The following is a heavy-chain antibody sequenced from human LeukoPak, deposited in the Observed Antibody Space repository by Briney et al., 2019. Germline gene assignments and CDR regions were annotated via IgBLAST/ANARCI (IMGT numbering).Heavy chain of an antibody. D-gene: IGHD3-3*01. CDR3: AKDFAPLSPLPRSRDFWSGYGYYFDY. CDR1: GFTFSSYA. CDR2: ISGSGGST. J-gene: IGHJ4*02. Sequence: GGSLRLSCAASGFTFSSYAMSWVRQAPGKGLEWVSAISGSGGSTYYADSVKGRFTISRDNSKNTLYLQMNSLRAEDTAVYYCAKDFAPLSPLPRSRDFWSGYGYYFDYWGQGTLVTVSS. V-gene: IGHV3-23*01.